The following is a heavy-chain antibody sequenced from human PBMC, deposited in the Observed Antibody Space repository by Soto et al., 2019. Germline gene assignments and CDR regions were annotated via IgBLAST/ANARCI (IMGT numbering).Heavy chain of an antibody. CDR2: INPSGGST. V-gene: IGHV1-46*01. J-gene: IGHJ6*02. CDR3: ARDRKRWLQRLQYYYYGMDV. D-gene: IGHD5-18*01. Sequence: GASVKVSCKESGYAFTSISMHWVRQAPGQGLEWMGLINPSGGSTSYAQKFQGRATMTRDTSTSTVYMELSSLRSEDTAVYYCARDRKRWLQRLQYYYYGMDVWGQGTTVTVSS. CDR1: GYAFTSIS.